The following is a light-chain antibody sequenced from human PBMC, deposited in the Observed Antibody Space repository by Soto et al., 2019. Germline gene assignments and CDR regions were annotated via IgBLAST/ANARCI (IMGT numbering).Light chain of an antibody. CDR1: QSINSIY. Sequence: EIVLTQSPGTLSLSPGERATLSCRASQSINSIYFAWYQQKPGQAPRLLIYGVSSRATGIPDRFSGSGSGTDFTLTISRLEPEECAVYYCPQYGSSPRAFGQGTKVEIK. CDR3: PQYGSSPRA. CDR2: GVS. J-gene: IGKJ1*01. V-gene: IGKV3-20*01.